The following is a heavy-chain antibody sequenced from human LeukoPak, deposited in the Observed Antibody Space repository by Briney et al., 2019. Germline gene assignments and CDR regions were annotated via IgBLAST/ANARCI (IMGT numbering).Heavy chain of an antibody. J-gene: IGHJ4*02. CDR2: ISGSGGST. D-gene: IGHD6-13*01. V-gene: IGHV3-23*01. CDR3: ARGGVYSSRGIDY. CDR1: GFTFSSYS. Sequence: GGSLRLSCAASGFTFSSYSMNWVRQAPGKGLEWVSAISGSGGSTYYADSVKGRFTISRDNSKNTLYLQMNSLRAEDTAVYYCARGGVYSSRGIDYWGQGTLVTVSS.